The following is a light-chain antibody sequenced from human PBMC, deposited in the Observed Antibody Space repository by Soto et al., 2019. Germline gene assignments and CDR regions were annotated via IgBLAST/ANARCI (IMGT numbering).Light chain of an antibody. CDR3: QQYCCAPLT. J-gene: IGKJ4*01. Sequence: EIVLTQSPVTLSLSPGGGATLSCRASQRVSNNYLAWYQQKPGQAPRLLIHGASSRATGIRDRFSGSGSGTDFTLPIRKLEPEDFAVYYCQQYCCAPLTFGGGTKVEI. V-gene: IGKV3-20*01. CDR1: QRVSNNY. CDR2: GAS.